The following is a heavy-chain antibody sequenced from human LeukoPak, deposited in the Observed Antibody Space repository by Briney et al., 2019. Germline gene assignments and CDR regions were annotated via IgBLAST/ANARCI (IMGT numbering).Heavy chain of an antibody. CDR2: IYYSGSA. Sequence: PSETLSLTCTVSGDSISSGGYYWSWIRQHPGKGLEWIGFIYYSGSAYYIPPLKGRVTISVDTSKNQFSLWLSSVTAADTAVYYCARILGYSYGQADYWDQGTLVTVSS. D-gene: IGHD5-18*01. J-gene: IGHJ4*02. CDR1: GDSISSGGYY. CDR3: ARILGYSYGQADY. V-gene: IGHV4-31*03.